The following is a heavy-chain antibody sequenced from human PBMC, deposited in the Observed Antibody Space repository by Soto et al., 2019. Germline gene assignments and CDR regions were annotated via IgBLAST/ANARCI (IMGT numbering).Heavy chain of an antibody. CDR2: IIPIFGTA. D-gene: IGHD1-1*01. Sequence: GASVKVSCKASGGTFSSYAISWVRQAPGQGLEWMGGIIPIFGTANYAQKFQGRVTITADESTSTAYMELSSLRSEDTAVYYCARVVQLERRVFAYWGQGTLVTVSS. V-gene: IGHV1-69*13. CDR1: GGTFSSYA. J-gene: IGHJ4*02. CDR3: ARVVQLERRVFAY.